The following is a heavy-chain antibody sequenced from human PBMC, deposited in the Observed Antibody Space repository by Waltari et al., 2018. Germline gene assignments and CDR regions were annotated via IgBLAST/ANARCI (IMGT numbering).Heavy chain of an antibody. CDR2: IYYSGST. Sequence: QVQLQESGPGLVKPSEILSLTCTVSGGSISSHYWSWIRQPPGKGLEWIGYIYYSGSTNYNPSLKSRVTISVDTSKNQFSLKLSSVTAADTAVYYCARMGPAADAFDIWGQGTMVTVSS. D-gene: IGHD3-16*01. V-gene: IGHV4-59*11. CDR1: GGSISSHY. CDR3: ARMGPAADAFDI. J-gene: IGHJ3*02.